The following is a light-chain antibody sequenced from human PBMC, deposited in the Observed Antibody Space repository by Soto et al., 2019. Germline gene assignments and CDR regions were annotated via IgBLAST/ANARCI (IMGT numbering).Light chain of an antibody. CDR3: QQYSSSPLT. J-gene: IGKJ4*01. CDR1: QSVSSY. V-gene: IGKV3-20*01. Sequence: EIVLTQSPATLSLSPGERATLSCRASQSVSSYLAWYQQKPGQAPRLLIYGASNRATGIPDRFSGSGSGTEFTLTISRLEPEDFAVYYCQQYSSSPLTFGGGTKVEIK. CDR2: GAS.